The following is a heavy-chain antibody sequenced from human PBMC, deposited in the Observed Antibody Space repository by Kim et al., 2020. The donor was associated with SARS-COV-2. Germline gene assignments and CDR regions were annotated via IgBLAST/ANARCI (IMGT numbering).Heavy chain of an antibody. CDR3: ARDYAGFFKGLDV. CDR1: GFAMSSYG. Sequence: GGSLRLSCAASGFAMSSYGMHWVRQAPGKGLEWVSLIWYDGGNKYYADSVMGRFTISRDNSKNTLYLEMNSLRAEDTAVYYCARDYAGFFKGLDVWGPGT. V-gene: IGHV3-33*01. D-gene: IGHD3-3*01. J-gene: IGHJ6*02. CDR2: IWYDGGNK.